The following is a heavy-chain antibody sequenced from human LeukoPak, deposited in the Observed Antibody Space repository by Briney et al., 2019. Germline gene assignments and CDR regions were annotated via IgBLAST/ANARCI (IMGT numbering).Heavy chain of an antibody. V-gene: IGHV3-21*01. CDR3: ARDDAYYYGSGTPY. CDR1: GFTFSSYS. Sequence: GGSLRLSCAASGFTFSSYSMNWVRQAPGKGLEWVSSISSSSSYIYYADSVKGRFTISRDNAKNSLYLQMNSLRAEDTAVYYCARDDAYYYGSGTPYWGQGTLVTVSS. J-gene: IGHJ4*02. CDR2: ISSSSSYI. D-gene: IGHD3-10*01.